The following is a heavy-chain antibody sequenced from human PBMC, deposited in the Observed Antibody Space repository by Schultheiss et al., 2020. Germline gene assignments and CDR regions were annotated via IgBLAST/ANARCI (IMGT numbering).Heavy chain of an antibody. CDR3: AREFITMVQVYGMDV. J-gene: IGHJ6*02. D-gene: IGHD3-10*01. Sequence: GGSLRLSCAASGFTFSSYAMHWVRQAPGKGLEWVAVISYDGSNKYYADSVKGRFTISRDNSKNTLYLQMNSLRAEDTAVYYCAREFITMVQVYGMDVWGQGTTVTVSS. CDR1: GFTFSSYA. V-gene: IGHV3-30-3*01. CDR2: ISYDGSNK.